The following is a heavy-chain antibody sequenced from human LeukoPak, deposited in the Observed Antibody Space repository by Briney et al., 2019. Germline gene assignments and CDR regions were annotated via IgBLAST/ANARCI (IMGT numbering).Heavy chain of an antibody. V-gene: IGHV3-30*18. Sequence: GRSLRLSCAASGFTFSSYGMHWVRQAPGKGLEWVAVISYDGSSEYYADSVQGRFTVARDNSKNTMYLQMNSLRAEDTAVYYCAKDFRDGYNHPSYYFDSWGQGTLVTVSS. CDR3: AKDFRDGYNHPSYYFDS. J-gene: IGHJ4*02. CDR2: ISYDGSSE. D-gene: IGHD5-24*01. CDR1: GFTFSSYG.